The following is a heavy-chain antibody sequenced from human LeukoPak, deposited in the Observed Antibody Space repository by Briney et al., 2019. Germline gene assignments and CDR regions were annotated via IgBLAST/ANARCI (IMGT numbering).Heavy chain of an antibody. J-gene: IGHJ6*03. Sequence: SETLSLTCAVSGGSISSSNWWSWVRQPPGKGLEWIGEIYHSGSTNYNPSLKSRVTISVDKSKNQFSLKLSSVTAADTAVYYCARGGYCSGGSCYLTGYMDVWGKGTTVTVPS. V-gene: IGHV4-4*02. CDR2: IYHSGST. D-gene: IGHD2-15*01. CDR1: GGSISSSNW. CDR3: ARGGYCSGGSCYLTGYMDV.